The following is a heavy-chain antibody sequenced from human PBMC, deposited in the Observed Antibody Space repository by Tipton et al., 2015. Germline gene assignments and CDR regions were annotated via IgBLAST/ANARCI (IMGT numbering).Heavy chain of an antibody. V-gene: IGHV4-61*08. CDR3: ARDAGIVAAPSRYFQY. D-gene: IGHD2-15*01. Sequence: TLSLTCTVSGGSISSGGYYWSWIRQPPGKGLEWIGYIYYAGSTTYNPSLKSRVTISADTSKNQFSLKLTSVTAADTAVYFCARDAGIVAAPSRYFQYWGQGTLVTVSS. J-gene: IGHJ1*01. CDR2: IYYAGST. CDR1: GGSISSGGYY.